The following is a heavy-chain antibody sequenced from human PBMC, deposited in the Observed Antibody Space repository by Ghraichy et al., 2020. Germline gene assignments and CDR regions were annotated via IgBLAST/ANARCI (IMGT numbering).Heavy chain of an antibody. Sequence: SCAASGFSVDDYGMSWVRQAPGKGLEWVSDINWNGGSTGYAGSVQGRFTISRDNAKNSLFLQMNSLRAEDTAFYFCAREGSSSYVFDYWGQGTLVTVSS. V-gene: IGHV3-20*04. CDR2: INWNGGST. J-gene: IGHJ4*02. D-gene: IGHD6-13*01. CDR3: AREGSSSYVFDY. CDR1: GFSVDDYG.